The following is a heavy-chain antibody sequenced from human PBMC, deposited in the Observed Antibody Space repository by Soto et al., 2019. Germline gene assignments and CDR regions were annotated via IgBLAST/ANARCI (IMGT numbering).Heavy chain of an antibody. D-gene: IGHD3-10*01. CDR1: GYSFTNYW. V-gene: IGHV5-10-1*01. J-gene: IGHJ4*02. CDR2: IDPSDSYT. Sequence: GASLKISCKGSGYSFTNYWISWVRQMPGKGLEWMGRIDPSDSYTNYSPSFQGHVTISADKSISTAYLQWSSLKASDTAMYYCARRNPYYGSGSYPYPFDYWGQGTLVTVSS. CDR3: ARRNPYYGSGSYPYPFDY.